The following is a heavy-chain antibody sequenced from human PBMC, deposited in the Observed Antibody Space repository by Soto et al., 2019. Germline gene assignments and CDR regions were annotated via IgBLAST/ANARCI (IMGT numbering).Heavy chain of an antibody. J-gene: IGHJ6*02. V-gene: IGHV4-59*01. CDR3: GRDYHPPHYDILPGWNPNNYYSGRDA. Sequence: PSETLSLTCTVSGGSISSYYWSWIRQPPGKGLEWIGYIYYSGSTNYNPSLKSRVTISVDTSKNQFSLKLSSVTAADTAVYYCGRDYHPPHYDILPGWNPNNYYSGRDAGGQGTTVTV. CDR1: GGSISSYY. D-gene: IGHD3-9*01. CDR2: IYYSGST.